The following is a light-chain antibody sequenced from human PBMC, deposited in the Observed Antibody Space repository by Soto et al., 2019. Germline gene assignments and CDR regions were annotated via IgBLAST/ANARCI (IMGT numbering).Light chain of an antibody. CDR2: EVS. V-gene: IGLV2-14*01. Sequence: QPVLTQPASVSGSPGQSIAISCTGTSSDVGGSTHVSWYQHHPGEAPKLMIYEVSNRPSGVSDRFSGSKSGNTASLTISGLQAEDEADYYCNSYTTSSTYVFGTGTKVTVL. J-gene: IGLJ1*01. CDR1: SSDVGGSTH. CDR3: NSYTTSSTYV.